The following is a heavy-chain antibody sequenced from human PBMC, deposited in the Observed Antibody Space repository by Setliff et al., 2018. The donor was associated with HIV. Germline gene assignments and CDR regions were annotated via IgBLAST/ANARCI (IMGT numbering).Heavy chain of an antibody. CDR1: RFTFNTYT. J-gene: IGHJ6*03. CDR3: TRDYAYDWNSVMDV. CDR2: ISSSSSYI. D-gene: IGHD1-7*01. V-gene: IGHV3-21*01. Sequence: GGSLRLSCGASRFTFNTYTMNWVRQAPGKGLEWVSSISSSSSYIYYADSVKGRFTISRDDAKNSLYLQMNSLKAEDTAVYYCTRDYAYDWNSVMDVWGKGTTVTVSS.